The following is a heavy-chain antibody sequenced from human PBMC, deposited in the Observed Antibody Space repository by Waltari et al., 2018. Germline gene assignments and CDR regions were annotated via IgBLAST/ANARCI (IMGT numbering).Heavy chain of an antibody. CDR1: GGSISSGSYY. CDR2: IYTSGST. J-gene: IGHJ4*02. CDR3: VTLDYSKSFDY. V-gene: IGHV4-61*09. Sequence: QVQLQESGPGLVKPSQTLSLTCTVSGGSISSGSYYWSWIRQPAGKGLEWIGYIYTSGSTNYNPSLKSRVTISVDTSKNQFSLKLSSVTAADTAVYYCVTLDYSKSFDYWGQGTLVTVSS. D-gene: IGHD4-4*01.